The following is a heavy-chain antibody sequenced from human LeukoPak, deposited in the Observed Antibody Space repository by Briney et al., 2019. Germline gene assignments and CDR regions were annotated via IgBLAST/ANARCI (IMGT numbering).Heavy chain of an antibody. J-gene: IGHJ6*03. CDR1: GFTFSSYG. Sequence: PGGSLRLSCAASGFTFSSYGMHWVRQAPGKGPEWVAFIRYDGSNKYYADSVKGRFTISRDNSKNTLYLQMNSLRAEDTAVYYCAKDLYCSGGRCYSSYMDVWGKGTTVTVSS. V-gene: IGHV3-30*02. CDR3: AKDLYCSGGRCYSSYMDV. D-gene: IGHD2-15*01. CDR2: IRYDGSNK.